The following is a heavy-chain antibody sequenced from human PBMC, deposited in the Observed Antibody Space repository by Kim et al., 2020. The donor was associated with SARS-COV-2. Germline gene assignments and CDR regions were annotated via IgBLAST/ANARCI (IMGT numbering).Heavy chain of an antibody. Sequence: GSLRLSCAASGFTFSSYAMSWVRQAPGKGLEWVSAISGSGGSTYYADSVKGRFTISRDNSKNTLYLQMNSLRAEDTAVYYCAKDGLEDYYGSGTSSFDYWGQGTLVTVSS. CDR2: ISGSGGST. J-gene: IGHJ4*02. CDR1: GFTFSSYA. D-gene: IGHD3-10*01. CDR3: AKDGLEDYYGSGTSSFDY. V-gene: IGHV3-23*01.